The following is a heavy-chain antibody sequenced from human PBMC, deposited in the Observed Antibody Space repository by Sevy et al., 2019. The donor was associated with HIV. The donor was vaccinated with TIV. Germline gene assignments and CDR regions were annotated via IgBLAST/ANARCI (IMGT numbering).Heavy chain of an antibody. J-gene: IGHJ3*02. Sequence: GGSLRLSCTASGFTFSSYAMSWVRQVPGKGLEWVSAISGTGGSTYYADSVKGRFTISRDNSKNTLYLQMNSLRAEDTAVYYCAKSYYYDSSGYRVGTCDIWGQGTMVTVSS. CDR2: ISGTGGST. CDR3: AKSYYYDSSGYRVGTCDI. V-gene: IGHV3-23*01. D-gene: IGHD3-22*01. CDR1: GFTFSSYA.